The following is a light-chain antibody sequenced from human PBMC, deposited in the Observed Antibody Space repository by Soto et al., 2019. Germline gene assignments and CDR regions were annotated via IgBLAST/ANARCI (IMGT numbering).Light chain of an antibody. Sequence: QPVLTQSSSASASLGSSVKLTCTLSSGHSSYIIAWHQQQPGKAPRYLMKLEGSGSYNKGSGVPDRFSGSSSGADRYLTISNLQFEDEADYCSETWDTKGVFGGGTKLTVL. J-gene: IGLJ3*02. CDR3: ETWDTKGV. CDR1: SGHSSYI. V-gene: IGLV4-60*02. CDR2: LEGSGSY.